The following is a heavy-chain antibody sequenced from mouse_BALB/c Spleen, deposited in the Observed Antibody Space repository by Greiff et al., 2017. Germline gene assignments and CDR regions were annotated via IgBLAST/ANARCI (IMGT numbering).Heavy chain of an antibody. CDR2: IDPENGDT. D-gene: IGHD1-1*01. CDR1: GFNIKDYY. J-gene: IGHJ2*01. Sequence: VQLQQSGAELVRSGASVKLSCTASGFNIKDYYMHWVKQRPEQGLEWIGWIDPENGDTEYAPKFQGKATMTADTSSNTAYLQLSSQTSEDTAVYYCNAHYYGSSFDYWGQGTTLTVSS. V-gene: IGHV14-4*02. CDR3: NAHYYGSSFDY.